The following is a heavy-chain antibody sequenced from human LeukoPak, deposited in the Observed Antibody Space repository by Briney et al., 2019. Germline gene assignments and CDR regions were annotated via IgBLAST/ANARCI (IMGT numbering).Heavy chain of an antibody. D-gene: IGHD3-16*02. Sequence: SETLSLTXTVSXGXISSYYWTWIRQPAGKGPEWIGRIHASGSTNYNPSLESRVTISVDTSKNQFSLKMSSVTAADTALYYCAPTYSYTVGGYDYWGQGTLVTVSS. CDR1: XGXISSYY. J-gene: IGHJ4*02. V-gene: IGHV4-4*07. CDR2: IHASGST. CDR3: APTYSYTVGGYDY.